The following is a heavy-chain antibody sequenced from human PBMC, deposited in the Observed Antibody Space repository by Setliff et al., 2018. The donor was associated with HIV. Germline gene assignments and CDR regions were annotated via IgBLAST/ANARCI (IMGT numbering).Heavy chain of an antibody. Sequence: SETLSLTCTVSGGSISSYYWSWIRQPPGRGLEWIGYIYYSGSTNYNPSLKSRVTISVDTSKNQFSLKLSSVTAADTAVYYCARLGRGTYYYDSSGYLYAFDIWGQGTMGTVS. CDR3: ARLGRGTYYYDSSGYLYAFDI. CDR1: GGSISSYY. CDR2: IYYSGST. J-gene: IGHJ3*02. D-gene: IGHD3-22*01. V-gene: IGHV4-59*08.